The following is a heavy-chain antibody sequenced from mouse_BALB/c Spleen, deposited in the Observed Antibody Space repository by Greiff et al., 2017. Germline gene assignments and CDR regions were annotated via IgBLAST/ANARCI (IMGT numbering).Heavy chain of an antibody. CDR3: ARSDCGSSYCFDY. Sequence: QVQLQQSGAELAKPGASVKMSCKASGYTFTSYWMHWVKQRPGQGLEWIGYINPSTGYTEYNQKFKDKATLTADNSSSTAYMQLSSLTSEDSAVYYCARSDCGSSYCFDYWGQGTTLTVSA. J-gene: IGHJ2*01. D-gene: IGHD1-1*01. CDR2: INPSTGYT. V-gene: IGHV1-7*01. CDR1: GYTFTSYW.